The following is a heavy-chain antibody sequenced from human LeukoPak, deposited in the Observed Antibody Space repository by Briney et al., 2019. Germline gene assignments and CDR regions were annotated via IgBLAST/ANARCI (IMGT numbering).Heavy chain of an antibody. V-gene: IGHV3-48*04. D-gene: IGHD4-23*01. CDR2: ISSSSSTI. CDR1: GFAFSSYS. Sequence: GGSLRLSCAASGFAFSSYSMNWVRQAPGKGLEWVSYISSSSSTIYYADSVKGRFTISRDNAKNSLYLQMNSLRAEDTAVYYCARDGGQGRTDAFDIWGRGTVVTVSS. J-gene: IGHJ3*02. CDR3: ARDGGQGRTDAFDI.